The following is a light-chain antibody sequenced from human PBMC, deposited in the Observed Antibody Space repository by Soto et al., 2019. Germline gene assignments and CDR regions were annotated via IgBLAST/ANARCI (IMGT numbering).Light chain of an antibody. CDR1: KLGDKY. V-gene: IGLV3-1*01. Sequence: SYELTQPPSVSVSPGQTASITCSGDKLGDKYACWYQQKPGQSPVLVIYQDSKRPSGIPERFSGSNSGNTATLTISGTQAMDEADYYCQAWDSSTVVFCGGPKVTVL. CDR3: QAWDSSTVV. J-gene: IGLJ2*01. CDR2: QDS.